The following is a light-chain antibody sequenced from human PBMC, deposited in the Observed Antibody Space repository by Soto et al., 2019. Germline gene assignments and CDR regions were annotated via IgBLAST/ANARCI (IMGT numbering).Light chain of an antibody. CDR3: SSYTSTSPVI. Sequence: QSALTQPASVSGSPGQSVTISCTGTSSDVGTYNRVSWYQQPPGAAPKLMISEVSNRPSGVPDRFSGSKSGNTASLTISGLQAEDEADYYCSSYTSTSPVIFGGGTKLTVL. V-gene: IGLV2-18*02. CDR2: EVS. J-gene: IGLJ2*01. CDR1: SSDVGTYNR.